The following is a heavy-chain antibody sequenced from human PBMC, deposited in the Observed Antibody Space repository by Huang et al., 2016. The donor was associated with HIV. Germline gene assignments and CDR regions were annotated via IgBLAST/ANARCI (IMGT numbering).Heavy chain of an antibody. V-gene: IGHV3-30*18. J-gene: IGHJ6*03. Sequence: QVQLVESGGGVVQPGTSLRLSCAACGFTFSIHGLHWVRQAPGKGVEWVAFISYDGIKKDHADSVKGRFTISRDNSENTLYLQMNRLRVEDTAVYYCVKENQWVDYYMDVWGRGTTVTVPS. CDR3: VKENQWVDYYMDV. CDR2: ISYDGIKK. D-gene: IGHD2-15*01. CDR1: GFTFSIHG.